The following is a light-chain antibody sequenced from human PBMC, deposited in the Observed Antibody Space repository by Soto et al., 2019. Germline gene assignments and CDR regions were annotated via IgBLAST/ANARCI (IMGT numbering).Light chain of an antibody. Sequence: DIQMTQSPSTLSASLGDRFTITCRAIQGISTWLAWYQQKPGKAPKLLIYSASDLESGVPSRFSGSGFGTEFTLTITSLQPDDFATYYCQQYNSYSTFGPATFGQGTKVDI. J-gene: IGKJ1*01. CDR3: QQYNSYSTFGPAT. CDR1: QGISTW. CDR2: SAS. V-gene: IGKV1-5*03.